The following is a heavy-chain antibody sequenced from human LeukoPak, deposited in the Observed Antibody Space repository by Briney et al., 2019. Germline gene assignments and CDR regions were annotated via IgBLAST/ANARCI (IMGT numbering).Heavy chain of an antibody. J-gene: IGHJ5*02. V-gene: IGHV3-7*01. CDR1: GFTFSSYW. Sequence: GGSLRLSCAASGFTFSSYWMSWVRQAPGKGLEWVANIKQDGSEKYYVDSVKGRFTISRDNAKNSLYLQMNSLRAEDTAVYYCARDAFPSTYYDILTGYYMVPGYNWFDPWGQGTLVTVSS. CDR2: IKQDGSEK. D-gene: IGHD3-9*01. CDR3: ARDAFPSTYYDILTGYYMVPGYNWFDP.